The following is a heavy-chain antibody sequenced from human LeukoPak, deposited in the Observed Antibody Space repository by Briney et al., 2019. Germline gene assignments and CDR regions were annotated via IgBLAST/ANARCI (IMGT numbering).Heavy chain of an antibody. CDR3: ATNVDTSDDY. J-gene: IGHJ4*02. CDR1: GFTFNRYN. Sequence: PGGSLRLSCAASGFTFNRYNMNWVRRAPGKGLEWVSSISTSSSYIYYADSVRGRFTISRDNSKNTLYLQMNSLRAEDTALYYCATNVDTSDDYWGQGTLVTVSS. D-gene: IGHD5-18*01. CDR2: ISTSSSYI. V-gene: IGHV3-21*04.